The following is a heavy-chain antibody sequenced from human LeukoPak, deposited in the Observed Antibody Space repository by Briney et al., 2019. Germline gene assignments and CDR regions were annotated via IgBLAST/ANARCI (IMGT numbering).Heavy chain of an antibody. Sequence: ASVKVSCKASGYTFTGYYMHWVRQAPGQGLEWMGWINPNSGGTNYAQKFQGRVTMTRDTSISTAYMELSRLRSDDTAVYYCARDHIERWLQVAFDIWGQGTMVTVSS. D-gene: IGHD5-24*01. J-gene: IGHJ3*02. CDR3: ARDHIERWLQVAFDI. CDR1: GYTFTGYY. V-gene: IGHV1-2*02. CDR2: INPNSGGT.